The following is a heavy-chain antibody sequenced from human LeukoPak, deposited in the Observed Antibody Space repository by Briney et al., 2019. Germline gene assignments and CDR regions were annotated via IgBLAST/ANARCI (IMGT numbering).Heavy chain of an antibody. Sequence: PSETLSLTCAVYGGSFSGYYWSWIRQPPGKGLEWIGEINHSGSTNYNPSLKSRVTISVDTSKNQFSLKLSSVTAADTAVYYCARKGYYGSRHRAYYYYYYMDVWGKGTTVTVSS. J-gene: IGHJ6*03. V-gene: IGHV4-34*01. CDR2: INHSGST. D-gene: IGHD3-10*01. CDR3: ARKGYYGSRHRAYYYYYYMDV. CDR1: GGSFSGYY.